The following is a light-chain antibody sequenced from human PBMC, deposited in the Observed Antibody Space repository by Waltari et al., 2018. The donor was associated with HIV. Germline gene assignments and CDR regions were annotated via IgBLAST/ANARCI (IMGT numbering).Light chain of an antibody. Sequence: SPGTLSLSPGERATLACRASQSVGSSYLAWYQQKPGQAPRLLIYGASSRATGIPDRFSGSGSGTDFTLTISGLEPEDFAVYYCQQYGSSRSTFGQGTRLEIK. V-gene: IGKV3-20*01. CDR2: GAS. CDR3: QQYGSSRST. CDR1: QSVGSSY. J-gene: IGKJ5*01.